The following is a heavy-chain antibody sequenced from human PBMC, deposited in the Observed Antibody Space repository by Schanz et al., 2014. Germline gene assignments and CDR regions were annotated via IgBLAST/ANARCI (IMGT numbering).Heavy chain of an antibody. V-gene: IGHV3-53*01. D-gene: IGHD2-21*01. J-gene: IGHJ3*01. CDR2: IEFSGGTT. CDR3: TKGLLPVRALADVFDV. Sequence: EVQLVESGGGLVKPGGSLRLSCAASGFTVSNSYIHWVRQAPGKGLEWVSGIEFSGGTTYYADSVKGRFTISRDNSKNILTMQMSSLRAEDTALYYCTKGLLPVRALADVFDVWGQGTMVTVSP. CDR1: GFTVSNSY.